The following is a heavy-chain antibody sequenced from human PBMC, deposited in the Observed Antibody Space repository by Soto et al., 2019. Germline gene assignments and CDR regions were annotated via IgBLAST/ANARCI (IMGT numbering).Heavy chain of an antibody. D-gene: IGHD3-22*01. CDR2: IYPGDSDT. CDR1: GYSFTSYW. Sequence: GESLKISCKGSGYSFTSYWIGWVRQMPGKGLEWMGIIYPGDSDTRYSPSFQGQVTISADKSISTAYPQWSSLKASDTAMYYCARPLSYDSSGYYSYGMDVWSQGTTVTVS. CDR3: ARPLSYDSSGYYSYGMDV. V-gene: IGHV5-51*01. J-gene: IGHJ6*02.